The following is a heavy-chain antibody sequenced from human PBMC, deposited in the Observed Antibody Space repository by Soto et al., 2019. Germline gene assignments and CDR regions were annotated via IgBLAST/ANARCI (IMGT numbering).Heavy chain of an antibody. Sequence: QVQLVESGGGVVQPGRSLRLSCAASGFIFSSYAMHWVRQAPGKGLEWVALIYSDGTNKYYAESVKGRFTISRDNSNNTLFLQMNSLRAEDTAVYYCAGGRGLAATCTGWGQGTLVTVSS. J-gene: IGHJ4*02. CDR2: IYSDGTNK. CDR1: GFIFSSYA. V-gene: IGHV3-30-3*01. CDR3: AGGRGLAATCTG. D-gene: IGHD6-13*01.